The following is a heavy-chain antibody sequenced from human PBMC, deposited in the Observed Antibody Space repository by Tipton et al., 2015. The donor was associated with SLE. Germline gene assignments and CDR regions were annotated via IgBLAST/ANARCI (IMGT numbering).Heavy chain of an antibody. CDR1: GGSISSNSYY. Sequence: LRLSCTVSGGSISSNSYYWGWMRQAPGKELEWIGSFYHSANTYYNPSLTSRVTISADTSKNQFSLRLTSVTAADTALYYCGRARVGMGYVFDLWGQGTMVTVSS. V-gene: IGHV4-39*07. CDR3: GRARVGMGYVFDL. J-gene: IGHJ3*01. CDR2: FYHSANT. D-gene: IGHD5-24*01.